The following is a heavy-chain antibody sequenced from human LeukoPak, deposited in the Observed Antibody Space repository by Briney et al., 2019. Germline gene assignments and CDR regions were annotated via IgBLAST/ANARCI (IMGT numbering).Heavy chain of an antibody. J-gene: IGHJ4*02. D-gene: IGHD3-10*01. Sequence: PSETLSLTCAVYGGSFSGHYWSWIRQPPGRGLEWIGEIHHSGSTNYNPSLKSRIIISVDTSKNQFSLKLSSVTAADTAVYYCARQLYYYGSESWGQGTLVTVSS. V-gene: IGHV4-34*01. CDR2: IHHSGST. CDR1: GGSFSGHY. CDR3: ARQLYYYGSES.